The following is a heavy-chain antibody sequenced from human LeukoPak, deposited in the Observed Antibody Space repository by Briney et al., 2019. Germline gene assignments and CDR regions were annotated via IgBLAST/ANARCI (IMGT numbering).Heavy chain of an antibody. Sequence: GGSLRLSCAASGFTVSSNYMSWVRQAPGKGLEWVSVIYSGGSTYYADSVKGRFTISRDNSKNTLYLQMNSLRAEDTAVYYCAREVAVAKRGDYFDYWGQGTLVTVSS. V-gene: IGHV3-66*02. CDR1: GFTVSSNY. J-gene: IGHJ4*02. CDR3: AREVAVAKRGDYFDY. D-gene: IGHD6-19*01. CDR2: IYSGGST.